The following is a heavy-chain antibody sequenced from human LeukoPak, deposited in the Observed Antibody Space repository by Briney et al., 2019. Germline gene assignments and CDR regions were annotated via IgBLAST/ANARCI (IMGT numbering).Heavy chain of an antibody. CDR3: AAGIFVSGMDV. CDR2: INPNSGGT. V-gene: IGHV1-2*02. CDR1: GYIFTGYY. J-gene: IGHJ6*02. Sequence: ASVNVSFKASGYIFTGYYMQWVRQARGQGLEWMGWINPNSGGTNYAKKFQGRVTMTGDTSMSIAYMELSRLRSDDTDVYYCAAGIFVSGMDVWGQGTTVTVSS. D-gene: IGHD3-3*01.